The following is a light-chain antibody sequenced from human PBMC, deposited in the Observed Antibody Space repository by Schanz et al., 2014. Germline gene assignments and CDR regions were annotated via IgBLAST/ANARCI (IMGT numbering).Light chain of an antibody. CDR3: QQYGESLWT. CDR1: QSVSSY. Sequence: EIVLTQSPATLSLSPGERATLSCRASQSVSSYLAWYQQKPGQAPRLLIYGASSRATGVPDRFSGSGSETDFSLTISRVEPEDSAVYYCQQYGESLWTFGPGTRVEIK. J-gene: IGKJ1*01. V-gene: IGKV3-20*01. CDR2: GAS.